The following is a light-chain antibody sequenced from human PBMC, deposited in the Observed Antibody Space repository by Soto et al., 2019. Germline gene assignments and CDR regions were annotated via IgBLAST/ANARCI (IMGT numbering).Light chain of an antibody. J-gene: IGKJ1*01. CDR2: GAS. V-gene: IGKV1-5*01. CDR1: QSIINW. Sequence: DVQMTQSPSTLSASVGGRVTITCRASQSIINWLAWYQQKPGKAPKLLTYGASSLESGVPSRFSGSGSGTEFTLTITNLQPDDFATYYSQQYDSFSVTFGQGTKVDIK. CDR3: QQYDSFSVT.